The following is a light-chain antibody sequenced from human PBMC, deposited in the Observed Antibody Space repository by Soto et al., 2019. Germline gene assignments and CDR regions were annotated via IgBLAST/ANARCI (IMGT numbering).Light chain of an antibody. CDR1: QNINTW. J-gene: IGKJ1*01. CDR3: QQYNSFAWT. CDR2: DAY. Sequence: DIQMTQSPSTLSASVVDRVTITCRASQNINTWLAWYHQKPGMAPKLLISDAYTLESGVPSRFSGSGSGPEFTLTISSLQPDDFGTYYCQQYNSFAWTFGQGTKVDIK. V-gene: IGKV1-5*01.